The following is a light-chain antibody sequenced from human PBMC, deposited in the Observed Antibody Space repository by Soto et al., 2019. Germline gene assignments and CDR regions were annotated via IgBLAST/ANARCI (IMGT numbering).Light chain of an antibody. V-gene: IGLV7-46*01. J-gene: IGLJ1*01. CDR3: LLSYTDEKV. Sequence: QAVVTQEPSLTVSPGGTVTLTCGSSTGAVTSGHYPYWFQQKPGQAPRTLIYDTSNKYSWTPARFSGSLLGGEAALTLSGAQAEDEADYYCLLSYTDEKVFGTGTKLTVL. CDR1: TGAVTSGHY. CDR2: DTS.